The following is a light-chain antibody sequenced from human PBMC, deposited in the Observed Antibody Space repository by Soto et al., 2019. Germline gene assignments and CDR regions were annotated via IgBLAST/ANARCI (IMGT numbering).Light chain of an antibody. Sequence: DIQMTQSPSTLSASVGDRVTITCRASRNIERWLAWYQQKPGKPQKRLILNASTMRSGVPSRISGNGSGTELPLTRSGVQLFVFARYYCRPCGTSWPVGQGPRV. CDR2: NAS. CDR3: RPCGTSWP. V-gene: IGKV1-5*01. J-gene: IGKJ1*01. CDR1: RNIERW.